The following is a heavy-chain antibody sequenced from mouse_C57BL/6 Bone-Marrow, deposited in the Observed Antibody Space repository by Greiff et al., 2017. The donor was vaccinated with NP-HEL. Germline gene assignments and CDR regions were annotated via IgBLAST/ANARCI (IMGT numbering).Heavy chain of an antibody. J-gene: IGHJ2*01. D-gene: IGHD1-1*01. CDR1: GYTFTSYW. V-gene: IGHV1-55*01. CDR3: EREGFTTVVATDY. Sequence: VQLQQPGAELVKPGASVKMSCKASGYTFTSYWITWVKQRPGQGLEWIGDIYPGSGSTNYNEKFKSKATLTVDTSSSTAYMQLSSLTSEDSAVYYCEREGFTTVVATDYWGQGTTLTVSS. CDR2: IYPGSGST.